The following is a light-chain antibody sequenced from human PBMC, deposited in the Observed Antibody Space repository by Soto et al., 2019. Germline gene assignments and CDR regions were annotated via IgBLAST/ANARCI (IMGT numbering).Light chain of an antibody. Sequence: DIQMTQSPSTLSASVGARVTITCRASQSISTWLAWYQQKPGKAPNLLIYKASNLESGVPSRFSGSGSGTEFTLNISGLQRDDFATYYCQQYETYYTFGQGTKLEIK. V-gene: IGKV1-5*03. CDR2: KAS. CDR1: QSISTW. CDR3: QQYETYYT. J-gene: IGKJ2*01.